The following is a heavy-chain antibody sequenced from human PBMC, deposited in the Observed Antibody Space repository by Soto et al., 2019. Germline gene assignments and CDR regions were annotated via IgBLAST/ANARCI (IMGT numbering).Heavy chain of an antibody. V-gene: IGHV3-7*01. D-gene: IGHD3-22*01. CDR3: ARDGSGYSFY. CDR2: TKQDESEK. Sequence: GGSLRLSCAASGFTFSSYWMSWVRQAPGKGLEWVANTKQDESEKFYVDSVKGRFTISRDNARNSLFLQMNSLRAEDTAIYYCARDGSGYSFYWGQGTLVTVSS. J-gene: IGHJ4*02. CDR1: GFTFSSYW.